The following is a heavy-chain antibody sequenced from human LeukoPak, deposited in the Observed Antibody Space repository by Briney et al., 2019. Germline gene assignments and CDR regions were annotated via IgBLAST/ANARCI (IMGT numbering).Heavy chain of an antibody. J-gene: IGHJ4*02. D-gene: IGHD2-15*01. CDR2: IIPMFGTT. CDR3: ARDRGYCSGGACYVFDS. V-gene: IGHV1-69*05. Sequence: SVKVSCKASGGTFRSYAFSWLRQAPGTGLEWMGGIIPMFGTTNYGEKFQGRVTMTTDESKSTAYMELSSLRSEDTAIYYCARDRGYCSGGACYVFDSWGQGTLVTVSS. CDR1: GGTFRSYA.